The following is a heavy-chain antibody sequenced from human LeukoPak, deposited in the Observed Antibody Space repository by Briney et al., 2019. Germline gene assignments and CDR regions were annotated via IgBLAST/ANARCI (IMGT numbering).Heavy chain of an antibody. CDR1: GGSISSGSYY. J-gene: IGHJ4*02. CDR2: IYTSGST. CDR3: ARGIYGDYKSLCFDY. Sequence: SETLSLTCTVSGGSISSGSYYWSWIRQPAGKGLEWIGRIYTSGSTNYNPSLKSRVTISVDTSKNQFSLKLSSVTAADTAVYYCARGIYGDYKSLCFDYWGQGTLVTVSS. V-gene: IGHV4-61*02. D-gene: IGHD4-17*01.